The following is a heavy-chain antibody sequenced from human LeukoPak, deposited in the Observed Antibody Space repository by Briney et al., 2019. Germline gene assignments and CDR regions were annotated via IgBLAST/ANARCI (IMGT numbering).Heavy chain of an antibody. CDR1: GFTFSSYT. D-gene: IGHD2-2*01. V-gene: IGHV3-21*01. CDR2: ISSAGGYI. CDR3: AREIVSSNSFDN. Sequence: GGSLRLSCAASGFTFSSYTLNWVRQAPGKGLEWVSSISSAGGYIYYADSVEGRFTISRDNAKNSLYLQMNSLRAVDTAVYYCAREIVSSNSFDNWGQGTLVTVSS. J-gene: IGHJ4*02.